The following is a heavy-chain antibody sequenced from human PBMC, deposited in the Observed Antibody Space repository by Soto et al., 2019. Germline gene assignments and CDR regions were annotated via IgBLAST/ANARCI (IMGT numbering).Heavy chain of an antibody. CDR2: IYYSGST. J-gene: IGHJ4*02. D-gene: IGHD6-13*01. Sequence: SETLSLTCTVSGGSITSSSSFWGWIRQPPGKGLEWIGNIYYSGSTYYNPALKSPVTISVDTSKNQFSLKLSSVTAADTAVYYCARAQTAGTLVXFDYWGQGTLVTVSS. CDR1: GGSITSSSSF. V-gene: IGHV4-39*07. CDR3: ARAQTAGTLVXFDY.